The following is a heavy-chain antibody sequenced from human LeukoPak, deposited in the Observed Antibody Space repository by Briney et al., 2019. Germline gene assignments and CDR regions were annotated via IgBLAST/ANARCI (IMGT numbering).Heavy chain of an antibody. D-gene: IGHD2-15*01. Sequence: GGSLRLSCAASGFTFSSYAMSWVRQAPGKGLEWVSAISGSGGSTYYADSVKGRFTISRDNSKNTLYLQMNSLRAEDTAVYYCAKHLASYYYYYMDVWGEGTTVTVSS. CDR2: ISGSGGST. CDR3: AKHLASYYYYYMDV. CDR1: GFTFSSYA. J-gene: IGHJ6*03. V-gene: IGHV3-23*01.